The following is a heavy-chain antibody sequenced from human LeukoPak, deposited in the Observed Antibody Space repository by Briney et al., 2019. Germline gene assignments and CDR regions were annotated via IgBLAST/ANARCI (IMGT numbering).Heavy chain of an antibody. CDR2: IRGSGSNT. Sequence: GGSLRLSCAASGFTFSSYAMGWVRQAPGKGLQWVSTIRGSGSNTYYADSVKGRFTISRDNSKNTLYLRLNSLSAEDTAVYYCAKGCGDSCYSDFDNWGQGALVPVSS. J-gene: IGHJ4*02. CDR3: AKGCGDSCYSDFDN. CDR1: GFTFSSYA. V-gene: IGHV3-23*01. D-gene: IGHD2-15*01.